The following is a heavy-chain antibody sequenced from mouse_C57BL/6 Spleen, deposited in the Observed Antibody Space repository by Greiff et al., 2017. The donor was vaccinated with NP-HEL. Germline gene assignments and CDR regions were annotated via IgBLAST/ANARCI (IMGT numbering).Heavy chain of an antibody. CDR3: ARSYYSNYPGAMDY. V-gene: IGHV1-55*01. D-gene: IGHD2-5*01. CDR2: IYPGSGST. Sequence: QVQLQQPGAELVKPGASVKMSCKASGYTFTSYWITWVKQRPGQGLEWIGDIYPGSGSTNYNEKFKSKATLTVDTSSSTAYMQLSSLTSEDSAVYYCARSYYSNYPGAMDYWGQGTSVTVSS. J-gene: IGHJ4*01. CDR1: GYTFTSYW.